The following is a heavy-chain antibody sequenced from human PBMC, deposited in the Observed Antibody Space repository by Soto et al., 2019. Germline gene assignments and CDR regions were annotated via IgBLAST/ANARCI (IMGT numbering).Heavy chain of an antibody. V-gene: IGHV4-39*01. CDR2: IYYSGST. J-gene: IGHJ4*02. CDR3: ASPAQDYGDYVFDY. Sequence: QLQLQESGPGLVKPSETLSLTCTVSGGSISSSSYYWGWIRQPPGKGLEWIGSIYYSGSTYYNPSLKSRVTISVDTSKNQFSLKLSSVTAADTAVYYCASPAQDYGDYVFDYWGQGTLVTVSS. CDR1: GGSISSSSYY. D-gene: IGHD4-17*01.